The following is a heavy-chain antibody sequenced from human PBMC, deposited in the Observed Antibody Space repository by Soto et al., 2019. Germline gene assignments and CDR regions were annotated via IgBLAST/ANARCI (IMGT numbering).Heavy chain of an antibody. J-gene: IGHJ4*02. V-gene: IGHV3-23*01. CDR1: GFTFSSYA. CDR3: AKDYSTVTTDPLSVVLFDY. Sequence: GGSLRLSCAASGFTFSSYAMSWVRQAPGKGLEWVSIITSDGRTYYADSVKGRFTIPRDNSKNTVYLQMNSLRAEDTAVYYCAKDYSTVTTDPLSVVLFDYWGQGALVTVSS. CDR2: ITSDGRT. D-gene: IGHD4-17*01.